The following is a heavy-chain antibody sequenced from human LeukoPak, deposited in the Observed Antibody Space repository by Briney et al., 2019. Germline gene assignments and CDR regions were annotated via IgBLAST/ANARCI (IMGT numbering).Heavy chain of an antibody. Sequence: GGSLRLTCAASGFTFSSYSMNWVRQAPGKGLEWVSYISSSSSTIYYADSVKGRFTISRDNAKNSLYLQMNSLRAEDTAVYYCARGVDYWGQGTLVTVSS. CDR1: GFTFSSYS. CDR3: ARGVDY. V-gene: IGHV3-48*01. CDR2: ISSSSSTI. J-gene: IGHJ4*02.